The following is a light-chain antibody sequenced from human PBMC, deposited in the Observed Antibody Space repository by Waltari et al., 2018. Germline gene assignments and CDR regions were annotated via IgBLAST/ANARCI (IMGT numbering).Light chain of an antibody. J-gene: IGKJ4*01. CDR3: QQYGTSPLT. V-gene: IGKV3-20*01. CDR2: GAS. CDR1: QSVTSSF. Sequence: EIVLTQSPGTQSLSPGERAILSCRASQSVTSSFLAWYQQKPGQAPRLLIYGASSRATGIPDRFSGSGSGTDFTLTISRLEPEDFAVYYCQQYGTSPLTFGGGTKVEIK.